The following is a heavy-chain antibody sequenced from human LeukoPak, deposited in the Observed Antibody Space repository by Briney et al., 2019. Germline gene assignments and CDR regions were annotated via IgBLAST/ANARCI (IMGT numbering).Heavy chain of an antibody. CDR2: IIPIFGTA. CDR3: ARDRRGYCSSNSCYVNWFDP. Sequence: GASVKVSCKASGGTFSSYAISWVRQAPGQGLEWMGGIIPIFGTANYAQKFQGRATITTDESTSTAYMELSSLRSEDTAVYYCARDRRGYCSSNSCYVNWFDPWGQGTLVTVSS. V-gene: IGHV1-69*05. J-gene: IGHJ5*02. D-gene: IGHD2-2*01. CDR1: GGTFSSYA.